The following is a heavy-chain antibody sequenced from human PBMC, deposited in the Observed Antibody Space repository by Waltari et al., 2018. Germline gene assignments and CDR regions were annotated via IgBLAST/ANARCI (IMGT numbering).Heavy chain of an antibody. CDR2: INTNTWYP. D-gene: IGHD6-19*01. CDR1: GYTFTSYA. J-gene: IGHJ4*02. Sequence: QVQLVQSGSELKKPWDSVKVSCKASGYTFTSYAMNWVLQAPGQGLDWRGWINTNTWYPTYAQGFTGRFVFSLDTSVSTAYLQISSLKAEDTAVYYCARWDQAVAGLGDFDYWGQGTLVTVSS. CDR3: ARWDQAVAGLGDFDY. V-gene: IGHV7-4-1*02.